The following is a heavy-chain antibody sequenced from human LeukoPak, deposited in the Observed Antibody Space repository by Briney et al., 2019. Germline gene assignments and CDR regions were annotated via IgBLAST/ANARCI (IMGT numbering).Heavy chain of an antibody. J-gene: IGHJ4*02. Sequence: GGSLRLSCAASGFTFSNYWMSWVRQAPGKGLEWVANIKQDGSEKYCVDSVKGRFTISRDNAKNSLYLQMNSLRAEDTAVYYCARDHLVGMPYSWGQGTLVTVSS. CDR2: IKQDGSEK. CDR3: ARDHLVGMPYS. D-gene: IGHD1-26*01. V-gene: IGHV3-7*01. CDR1: GFTFSNYW.